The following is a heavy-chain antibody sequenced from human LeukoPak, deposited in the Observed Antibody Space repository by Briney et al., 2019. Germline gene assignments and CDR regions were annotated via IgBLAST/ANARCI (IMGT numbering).Heavy chain of an antibody. D-gene: IGHD5-18*01. CDR3: ARQQDTTNPGY. V-gene: IGHV3-66*04. CDR2: IYSGGNT. J-gene: IGHJ4*02. CDR1: GFTFSSYA. Sequence: VQPGGSLRLSCAASGFTFSSYAMSWVRQAPGKGLEWVSIIYSGGNTYYADSVKGRFTISRDNSKNTLYLQMNGLRAEDTAVYYCARQQDTTNPGYWGQGTLVTVSS.